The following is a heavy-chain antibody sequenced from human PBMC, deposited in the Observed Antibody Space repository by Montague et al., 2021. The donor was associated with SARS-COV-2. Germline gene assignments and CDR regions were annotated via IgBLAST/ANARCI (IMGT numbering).Heavy chain of an antibody. CDR1: GGSISSYY. Sequence: ETLSLTCTVSGGSISSYYWSWIRPPPGKGLEWIGYIYYSGSTNYNPSLKSRVTISVDTSKNQFSLKLSSVTAADTAVYYCARGAGRGSGYGKYYYYYYGMDVWGQGTTVTVSS. D-gene: IGHD5-12*01. CDR3: ARGAGRGSGYGKYYYYYYGMDV. CDR2: IYYSGST. V-gene: IGHV4-59*01. J-gene: IGHJ6*02.